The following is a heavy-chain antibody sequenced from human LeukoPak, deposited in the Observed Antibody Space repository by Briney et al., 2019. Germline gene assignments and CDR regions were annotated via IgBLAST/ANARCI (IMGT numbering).Heavy chain of an antibody. CDR1: GAAINSGGYY. CDR3: ARLGVFSLAAASTLYFDY. Sequence: SSQTLSLTCSVSGAAINSGGYYWSWIRQHPGKGLEWIGHIFYIGSTYYNPSLKSRVTISVDTSKNQFSLTVNSVTAADTAVYFCARLGVFSLAAASTLYFDYWGQGALVAVSS. V-gene: IGHV4-31*03. D-gene: IGHD2-2*01. CDR2: IFYIGST. J-gene: IGHJ4*02.